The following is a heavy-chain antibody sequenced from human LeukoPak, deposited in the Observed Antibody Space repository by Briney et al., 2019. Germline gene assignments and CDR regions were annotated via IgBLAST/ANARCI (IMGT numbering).Heavy chain of an antibody. CDR1: GGSISSYY. CDR2: IYTSGST. D-gene: IGHD3-22*01. CDR3: ARSPQYDSSGYYYVWFDP. Sequence: SETLSLTCTVSGGSISSYYWSWIRQPAGKGLEWIGRIYTSGSTNYNPSLKSRVTMSVDTSKNQFSLKLSSVTAADTAVYYCARSPQYDSSGYYYVWFDPWGQGTLVTVSS. V-gene: IGHV4-4*07. J-gene: IGHJ5*02.